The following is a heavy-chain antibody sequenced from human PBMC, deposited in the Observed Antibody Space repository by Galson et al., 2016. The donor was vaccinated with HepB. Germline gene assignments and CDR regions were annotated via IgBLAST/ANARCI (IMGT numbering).Heavy chain of an antibody. J-gene: IGHJ4*02. Sequence: SLRLSCAASGFTFSTYGMHWVRQAPGKGLEWVSVIWYDGSNQLYADPVKGRFAISRDNSKNTLYLQMNSLRAEDTAVYYCVASSGDYTHLDYWGQGTLVTVSS. CDR3: VASSGDYTHLDY. D-gene: IGHD4-17*01. CDR1: GFTFSTYG. CDR2: IWYDGSNQ. V-gene: IGHV3-33*01.